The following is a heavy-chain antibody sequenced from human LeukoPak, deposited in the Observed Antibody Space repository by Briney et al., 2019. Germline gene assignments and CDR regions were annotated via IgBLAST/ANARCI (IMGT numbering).Heavy chain of an antibody. J-gene: IGHJ3*02. CDR3: ARGRSGFDI. CDR1: GFTFSDSG. D-gene: IGHD1-14*01. CDR2: ISYDGSNK. V-gene: IGHV3-30*03. Sequence: GGSLRLSCAASGFTFSDSGIHWVRQAPGKGLEWVAVISYDGSNKYYADSVKGRFTISRDNSKNTLYLQMNSLRAEDTAVYYCARGRSGFDIWGQGTMVTVSS.